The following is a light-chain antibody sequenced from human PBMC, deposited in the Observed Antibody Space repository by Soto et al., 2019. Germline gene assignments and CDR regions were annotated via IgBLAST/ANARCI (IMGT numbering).Light chain of an antibody. V-gene: IGKV2-28*01. CDR1: QSLLHSTGFNY. Sequence: DIVLTQSPLSLPVTPGEPASISCRSSQSLLHSTGFNYLDWYLQKPGQSPQLLIYLGSNRASGVPDRFSGSGSGTDYTLKISSVEAEDVGVYYCMQALHTPTFGQGTKVEIK. CDR2: LGS. CDR3: MQALHTPT. J-gene: IGKJ1*01.